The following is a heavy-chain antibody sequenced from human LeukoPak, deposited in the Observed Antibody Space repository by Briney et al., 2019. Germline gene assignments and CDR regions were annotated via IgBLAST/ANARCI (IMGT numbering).Heavy chain of an antibody. CDR2: IKSKTDGGTT. CDR3: AVDYYDSSGLLS. D-gene: IGHD3-22*01. J-gene: IGHJ4*02. V-gene: IGHV3-15*01. CDR1: GFTFSNAW. Sequence: PGGSLRLSCAASGFTFSNAWMSWVRQAPGKGLEWVGRIKSKTDGGTTDYAAPVKGRFTISREDSKNTLYLQMNSLKTEDTAVYYCAVDYYDSSGLLSWGQGTLVTVSS.